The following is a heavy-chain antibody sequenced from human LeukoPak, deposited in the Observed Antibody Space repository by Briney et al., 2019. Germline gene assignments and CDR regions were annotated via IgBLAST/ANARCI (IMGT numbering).Heavy chain of an antibody. Sequence: SETLSLTCAVYGGSFSSYYWSWIRQPAGKGLEWIGRIYTSGSTNYNPSLKSRVTMSVDTSKNQFSLKLSSVTAADTAVYYCARDRGGYCSGGSCYPGYNWFDHWGQGTLVTVSS. CDR3: ARDRGGYCSGGSCYPGYNWFDH. CDR1: GGSFSSYY. V-gene: IGHV4-4*07. CDR2: IYTSGST. J-gene: IGHJ5*02. D-gene: IGHD2-15*01.